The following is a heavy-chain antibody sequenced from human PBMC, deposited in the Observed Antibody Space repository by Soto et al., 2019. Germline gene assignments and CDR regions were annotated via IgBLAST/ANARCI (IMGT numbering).Heavy chain of an antibody. Sequence: QVQLVESGGGVVQPGRSLRLSCAASGFTFSSYGMHWVRQAPGKGLEWVAVIWYDGSNKYYADSVKGRFTISRDNSENTLYLQLNSLRAEDRAVEYCARVAAYGDYSLGLWGRGTLVTVSS. CDR2: IWYDGSNK. J-gene: IGHJ2*01. D-gene: IGHD4-17*01. CDR3: ARVAAYGDYSLGL. V-gene: IGHV3-33*01. CDR1: GFTFSSYG.